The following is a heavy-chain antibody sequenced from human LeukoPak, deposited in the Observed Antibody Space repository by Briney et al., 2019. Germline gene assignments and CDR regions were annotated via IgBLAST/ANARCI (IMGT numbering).Heavy chain of an antibody. CDR2: IYPGDSDT. Sequence: GEALKISCKGSGYSLSNYWIGWGRQMPGKGREWMGIIYPGDSDTRNSPSFQGPVAISADKSISTASLQWSSLKASHTAMYYCARVVVPAARIGWFDPWGQGTLVTVSS. J-gene: IGHJ5*02. D-gene: IGHD2-2*01. CDR1: GYSLSNYW. V-gene: IGHV5-51*01. CDR3: ARVVVPAARIGWFDP.